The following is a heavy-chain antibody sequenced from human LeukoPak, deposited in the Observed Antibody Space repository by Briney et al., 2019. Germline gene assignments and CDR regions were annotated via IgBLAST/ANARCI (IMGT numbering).Heavy chain of an antibody. CDR1: GGSISSYY. CDR2: IYYSGST. D-gene: IGHD3-22*01. CDR3: ARHSLDYYDSSGYYLTDPYGMDV. Sequence: PETLSLTCTVSGGSISSYYWSWIRQPPGKGLEWIGYIYYSGSTNYNPSLKSRVTISVDTSKNQFSLKLSSVTAADTAVYYCARHSLDYYDSSGYYLTDPYGMDVWGQGTTVTVSS. V-gene: IGHV4-59*08. J-gene: IGHJ6*02.